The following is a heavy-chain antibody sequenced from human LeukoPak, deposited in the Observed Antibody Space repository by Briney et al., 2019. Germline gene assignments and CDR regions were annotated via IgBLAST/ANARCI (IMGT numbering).Heavy chain of an antibody. V-gene: IGHV1-69*13. CDR2: IIPTFGTP. CDR3: ARPSKNDGNPLGEYFYYYAMDV. CDR1: GGSFNNYG. D-gene: IGHD3-10*01. J-gene: IGHJ6*02. Sequence: SVKVSCKASGGSFNNYGLSWVRQAPGQGLEWMGGIIPTFGTPEYTQKFQGRLTITADGSTNTVYMELSSLRSEDTAMYYCARPSKNDGNPLGEYFYYYAMDVWGQGTTVTVSS.